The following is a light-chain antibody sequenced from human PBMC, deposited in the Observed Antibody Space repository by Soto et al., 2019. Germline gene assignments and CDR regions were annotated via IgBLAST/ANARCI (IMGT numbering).Light chain of an antibody. CDR1: QTISSW. CDR2: KAS. V-gene: IGKV1-5*03. J-gene: IGKJ1*01. Sequence: DIQMTQSPSTLSGSVGDRATITCRASQTISSWLAWYQQKPGKAPKLLIYKASTLKSGVPSRFRGSGSGTEFTITISSLQPDDFETYYCQNYNSYSEAFGQGTKV. CDR3: QNYNSYSEA.